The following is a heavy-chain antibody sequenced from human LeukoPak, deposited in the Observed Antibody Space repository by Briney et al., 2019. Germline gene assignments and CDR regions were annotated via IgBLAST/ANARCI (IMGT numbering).Heavy chain of an antibody. CDR1: GFTFSSYS. D-gene: IGHD3-9*01. Sequence: GGSLRLSCAASGFTFSSYSMNWVRQAPGKGLEWVSLISGDGGSTYYADSVKGRFTISRDNSKNSLYLQMNSLRTEDTALYYCAKEEKPDILTGYPSRTFDYWGQGTLVTVSS. V-gene: IGHV3-43*02. CDR2: ISGDGGST. J-gene: IGHJ4*02. CDR3: AKEEKPDILTGYPSRTFDY.